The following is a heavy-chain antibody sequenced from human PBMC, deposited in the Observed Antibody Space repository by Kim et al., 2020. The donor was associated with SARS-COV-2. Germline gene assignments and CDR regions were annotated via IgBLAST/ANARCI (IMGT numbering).Heavy chain of an antibody. CDR3: ARGGSGWPY. J-gene: IGHJ4*02. Sequence: ASVKVSCKASGYTFTTNYMHWVRQAPGQGLEWMGMINPSGGGTRYTQKFQGRVTMTRDTSTSTVYMELSSLRSQDTAVYYCARGGSGWPYWGQGTLVTVSS. D-gene: IGHD6-19*01. V-gene: IGHV1-46*01. CDR2: INPSGGGT. CDR1: GYTFTTNY.